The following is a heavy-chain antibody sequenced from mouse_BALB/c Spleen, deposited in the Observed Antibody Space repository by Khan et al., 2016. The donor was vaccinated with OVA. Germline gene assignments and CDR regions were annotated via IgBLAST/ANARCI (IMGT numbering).Heavy chain of an antibody. Sequence: QIQLVQSGAELARPGASVKMSCKASGYTFTTYTMHWVKQRPGQGLEWIGYINPSNGYTNYNQKFKDKSTLTADKSSSTAYMQLSSLTSDYSAVYYWARGGAYYRSDGWFSYWGQGTLVTVSA. D-gene: IGHD2-14*01. CDR3: ARGGAYYRSDGWFSY. CDR1: GYTFTTYT. V-gene: IGHV1-4*01. J-gene: IGHJ3*01. CDR2: INPSNGYT.